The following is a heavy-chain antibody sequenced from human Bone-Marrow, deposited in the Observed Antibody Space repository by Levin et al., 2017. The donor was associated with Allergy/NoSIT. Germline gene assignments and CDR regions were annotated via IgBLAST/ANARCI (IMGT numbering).Heavy chain of an antibody. CDR3: ERDRFYSDSGSNFSWFDP. CDR2: IQSNGKT. Sequence: GGSLRLSCAASGFTFSTYWMHWVRQAPGKGLVWVSRIQSNGKTNYADSVKGRFTISRDNAKNTLYLQMNSLTVEDTAVYYYERDRFYSDSGSNFSWFDPWGQGTLVTVSS. D-gene: IGHD3-10*01. V-gene: IGHV3-74*01. J-gene: IGHJ5*02. CDR1: GFTFSTYW.